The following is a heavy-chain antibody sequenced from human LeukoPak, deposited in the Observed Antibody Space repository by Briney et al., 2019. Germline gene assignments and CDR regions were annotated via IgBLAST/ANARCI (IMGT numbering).Heavy chain of an antibody. CDR3: ARVSPPVVVPAARRYYYYYYMDV. Sequence: PSETLSLTCTVSGGSISSYYWSWIRQPPGKGLEWIGYIYYSGSTNYNPSLKSRVTISVDTSKSQFSLKLSSVTAADTAVYYCARVSPPVVVPAARRYYYYYYMDVWGKGTTVTVSS. J-gene: IGHJ6*03. CDR1: GGSISSYY. CDR2: IYYSGST. V-gene: IGHV4-59*01. D-gene: IGHD2-2*01.